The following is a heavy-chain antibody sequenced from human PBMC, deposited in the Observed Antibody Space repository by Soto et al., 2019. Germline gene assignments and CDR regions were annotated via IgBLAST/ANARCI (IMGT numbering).Heavy chain of an antibody. CDR2: ISYDGSNK. V-gene: IGHV3-30*18. CDR3: AKGGNYYYYYGMDV. CDR1: GFTFSSYA. D-gene: IGHD3-10*01. J-gene: IGHJ6*02. Sequence: LRLSCAASGFTFSSYAMSWVRQAPGKGLEWVAVISYDGSNKYYADSVKGRFTISRDNSKNTLYLQMNSLRAEDTAVYYCAKGGNYYYYYGMDVWGQGTTVTVSS.